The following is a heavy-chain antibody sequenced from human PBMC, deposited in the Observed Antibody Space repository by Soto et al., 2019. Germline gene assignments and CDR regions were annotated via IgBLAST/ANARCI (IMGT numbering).Heavy chain of an antibody. J-gene: IGHJ4*02. Sequence: SETLSLTCTVSGGSISSYYWSWSRQPPGKGLEGIGYIYYSGSTNYNPSLKSRVTISVDTSKNQFSLKLSSVTAADTAVYYCASSPTGVFWSGYYYSWGQGTLVTVSS. V-gene: IGHV4-59*01. CDR2: IYYSGST. CDR1: GGSISSYY. D-gene: IGHD3-3*01. CDR3: ASSPTGVFWSGYYYS.